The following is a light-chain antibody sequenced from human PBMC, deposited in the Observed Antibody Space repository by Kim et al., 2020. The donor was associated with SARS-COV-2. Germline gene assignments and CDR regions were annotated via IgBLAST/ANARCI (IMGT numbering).Light chain of an antibody. Sequence: QLVLTQSPSASASLGALVNLTCTLSSGHSNYAIAWHQQQPEKGPRYLMRLNSDGSHRKGDGIPDRFSGSSSGAERYLTISSLQSEDEADYYCQTWDTGIQVFGTGTKVNVL. CDR2: LNSDGSH. CDR1: SGHSNYA. V-gene: IGLV4-69*01. J-gene: IGLJ1*01. CDR3: QTWDTGIQV.